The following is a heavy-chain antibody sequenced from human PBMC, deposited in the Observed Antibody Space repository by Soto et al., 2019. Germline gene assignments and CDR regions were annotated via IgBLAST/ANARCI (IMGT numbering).Heavy chain of an antibody. CDR1: GFSVSANY. CDR3: ARERSGSI. CDR2: IHGGGNT. Sequence: GGSLRLSCVASGFSVSANYMTWIRQAPGKGLEWVSVIHGGGNTYYADSVKGRFTISRGNSKNTVHLQMESLRVDDTAVYYCARERSGSIWGQGTMVTVSS. V-gene: IGHV3-53*01. J-gene: IGHJ3*02. D-gene: IGHD3-3*01.